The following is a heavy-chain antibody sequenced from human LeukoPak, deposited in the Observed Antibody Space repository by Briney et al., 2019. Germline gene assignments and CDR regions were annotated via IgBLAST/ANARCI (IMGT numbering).Heavy chain of an antibody. Sequence: GGSLRLSCAASAFTFSSYSMNWVRQAPGKGLEWVSSISSSGSYIYYADSVKGRFTISRDNAKNSMFLQMNSLRAEDTAVYYCVRDQGGAVSYWGQGTLVTVSS. CDR2: ISSSGSYI. J-gene: IGHJ4*02. V-gene: IGHV3-21*01. CDR3: VRDQGGAVSY. D-gene: IGHD3-16*01. CDR1: AFTFSSYS.